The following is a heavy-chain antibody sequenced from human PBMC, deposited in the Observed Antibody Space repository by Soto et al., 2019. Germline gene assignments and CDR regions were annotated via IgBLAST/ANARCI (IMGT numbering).Heavy chain of an antibody. V-gene: IGHV4-31*03. D-gene: IGHD6-13*01. CDR3: ARGKTVAAAGPFDY. Sequence: SETRSLTCTVSGGSISSGGYYWSWIRQHPGKGPEWIGYIYYSGSTYYNPSLKSRVTISGDTSKNQFSLKLSSVTAADTAVYYCARGKTVAAAGPFDYWGQRTLVTVSS. J-gene: IGHJ4*02. CDR2: IYYSGST. CDR1: GGSISSGGYY.